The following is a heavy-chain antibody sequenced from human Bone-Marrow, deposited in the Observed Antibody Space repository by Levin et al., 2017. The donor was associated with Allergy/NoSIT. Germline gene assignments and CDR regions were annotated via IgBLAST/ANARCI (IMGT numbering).Heavy chain of an antibody. J-gene: IGHJ4*02. CDR1: GFTFRNYW. D-gene: IGHD3-10*01. CDR3: ARDVYGWGSHDY. V-gene: IGHV3-7*01. CDR2: IKEDGSAQ. Sequence: PGGSLRLSCAASGFTFRNYWMTWVRQAPGKGLEWVANIKEDGSAQYYGDSVKGRFTISRDNAKTSLFLQMNSLRAEDTAVYYCARDVYGWGSHDYWGQGTLVTVSS.